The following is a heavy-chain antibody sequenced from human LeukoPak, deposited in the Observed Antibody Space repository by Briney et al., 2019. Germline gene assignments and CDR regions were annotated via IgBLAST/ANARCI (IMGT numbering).Heavy chain of an antibody. Sequence: PGGSLRLSCAASGFIFSSYWMHWARQAPGKGLVWVSRIHSDGSDTTYADSVKGRFTISRDNAKNTLYLQMNSLRAEDTAVYYCAREGNSGWRDDGFDIWGQGTMVTVSS. D-gene: IGHD6-19*01. V-gene: IGHV3-74*01. CDR2: IHSDGSDT. J-gene: IGHJ3*02. CDR1: GFIFSSYW. CDR3: AREGNSGWRDDGFDI.